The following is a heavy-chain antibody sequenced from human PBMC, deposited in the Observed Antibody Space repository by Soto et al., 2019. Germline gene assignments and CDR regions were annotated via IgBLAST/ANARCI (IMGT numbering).Heavy chain of an antibody. CDR1: GGSITGSY. CDR3: ARRNYGEEGYFFDF. CDR2: IYDSGTT. D-gene: IGHD4-17*01. V-gene: IGHV4-4*09. J-gene: IGHJ4*02. Sequence: SQTLSLTFTVSGGSITGSYWSWIRLPPGKGLEWIGYIYDSGTTTYNAALKSRVSISAETSKNQFSLNLRSVTAADTAIYYCARRNYGEEGYFFDFWGQG.